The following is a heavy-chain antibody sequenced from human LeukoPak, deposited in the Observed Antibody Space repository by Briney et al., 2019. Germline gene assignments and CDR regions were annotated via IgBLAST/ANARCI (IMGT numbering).Heavy chain of an antibody. V-gene: IGHV3-7*01. CDR3: ARDRGWGLGYCSSTSCPGGYYFDY. D-gene: IGHD2-2*01. J-gene: IGHJ4*02. Sequence: PGGSLRLSCAASGFTFSSYWMSWVRQAPGKGLEWVANIKQDGSEKYYVDSVKGRFTISRDNSKNTLYLQMNSLRAEDTAVYYCARDRGWGLGYCSSTSCPGGYYFDYWGQGTLVTVSS. CDR1: GFTFSSYW. CDR2: IKQDGSEK.